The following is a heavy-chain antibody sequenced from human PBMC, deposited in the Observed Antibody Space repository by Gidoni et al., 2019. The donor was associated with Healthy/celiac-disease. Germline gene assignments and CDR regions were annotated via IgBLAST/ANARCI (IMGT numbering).Heavy chain of an antibody. CDR2: IYYSGST. V-gene: IGHV4-39*01. CDR3: ASLVSRIAVAGTIDY. D-gene: IGHD6-19*01. CDR1: GGSISSSSYY. J-gene: IGHJ4*02. Sequence: QLQLQESGPGLVKPSETLSLTCTVSGGSISSSSYYWGWIRQPPGKGLEWIGSIYYSGSTYYNPSLKSRVTISVDTSKNQFSLKLSSVTAADTAVYYCASLVSRIAVAGTIDYWGQGTLVTVSS.